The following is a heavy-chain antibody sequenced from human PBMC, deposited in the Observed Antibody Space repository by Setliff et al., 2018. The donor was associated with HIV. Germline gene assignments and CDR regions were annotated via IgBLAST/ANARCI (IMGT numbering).Heavy chain of an antibody. Sequence: SGTLSLTCTVSGGSIRSYYWSWIRQPPGKGLEWIGYIYYSGSTNYNSSLKSRVTISVDTSKNQFSLKLNSVTAADTAVYCARRTRITTAGHWGQGTLVTVSS. CDR3: ARRTRITTAGH. V-gene: IGHV4-59*08. CDR2: IYYSGST. J-gene: IGHJ4*02. CDR1: GGSIRSYY. D-gene: IGHD6-13*01.